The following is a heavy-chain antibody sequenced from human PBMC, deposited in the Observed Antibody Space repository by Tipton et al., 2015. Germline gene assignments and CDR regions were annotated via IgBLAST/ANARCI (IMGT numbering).Heavy chain of an antibody. CDR3: ARFRFDYFDY. J-gene: IGHJ4*01. D-gene: IGHD3-3*01. V-gene: IGHV4-59*01. CDR1: GGSFSDYY. CDR2: IYYSGST. Sequence: LRLSCTVSGGSFSDYYWSWIRQPPGKGLEWIGYIYYSGSTKYSPSLKSRVTISVDSSKTQLSLKLRSVTAADTAVYYCARFRFDYFDYWGHGTLVTVSS.